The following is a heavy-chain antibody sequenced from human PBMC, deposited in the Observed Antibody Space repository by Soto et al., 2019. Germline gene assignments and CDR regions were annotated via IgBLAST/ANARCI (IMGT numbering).Heavy chain of an antibody. CDR2: ISAYNGNT. J-gene: IGHJ4*02. Sequence: QVQLVQCGAEVKRPGASVKVSCKASGYTFTSYGISSVRQAPGQGLEWMGWISAYNGNTNYAQKLQGRVTMTTDTSTSTAYMELRSLRSDDTAVYYCARDPDYYGSGSPLDYWGQGTLVTVSS. D-gene: IGHD3-10*01. CDR3: ARDPDYYGSGSPLDY. V-gene: IGHV1-18*04. CDR1: GYTFTSYG.